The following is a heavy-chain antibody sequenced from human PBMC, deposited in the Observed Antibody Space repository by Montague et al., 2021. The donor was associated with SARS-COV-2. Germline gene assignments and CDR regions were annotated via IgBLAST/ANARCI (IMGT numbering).Heavy chain of an antibody. V-gene: IGHV4-39*01. Sequence: SETLSLTCTVSGGSISSSSYYWGWIRQPPGKGLEWIGSIYYSGSTYYNPSLKSRVTISADTSKNQFSLKLSSLTAADTAVYYCARFPTSYYYDSKAAPATPDTFDIWGQGTMVAVSS. J-gene: IGHJ3*02. CDR2: IYYSGST. CDR3: ARFPTSYYYDSKAAPATPDTFDI. D-gene: IGHD3-22*01. CDR1: GGSISSSSYY.